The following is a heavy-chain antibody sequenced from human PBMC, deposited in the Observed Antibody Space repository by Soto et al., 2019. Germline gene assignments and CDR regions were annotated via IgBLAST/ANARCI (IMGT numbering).Heavy chain of an antibody. D-gene: IGHD4-4*01. CDR1: GYTFTSYD. V-gene: IGHV1-8*01. Sequence: QVQLVQSGAEVKKPGASVKVSCKASGYTFTSYDINWVRQATGQGLEWMGWMNPNSGNTGYAQKFQGRVTMTRNTSISTAYMELSSVRSEDTAVYYCARYYSNYDSYYCYCMDVWGQGTTVTVPS. CDR3: ARYYSNYDSYYCYCMDV. J-gene: IGHJ6*02. CDR2: MNPNSGNT.